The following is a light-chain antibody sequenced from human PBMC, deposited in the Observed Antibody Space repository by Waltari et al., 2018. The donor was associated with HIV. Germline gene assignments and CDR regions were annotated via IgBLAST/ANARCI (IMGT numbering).Light chain of an antibody. CDR2: QNN. CDR1: SPHIGRNT. CDR3: AAWDDSLNGWV. J-gene: IGLJ3*02. Sequence: QSVLTQPPSASRTPGQMVTNSCSGSSPHIGRNTVTWYHQHPGTAPKHLIYQNNQRPSGVPDRFSGSKSGTSASLAISGLQSEDEADYYCAAWDDSLNGWVFGGGTKLTVL. V-gene: IGLV1-44*01.